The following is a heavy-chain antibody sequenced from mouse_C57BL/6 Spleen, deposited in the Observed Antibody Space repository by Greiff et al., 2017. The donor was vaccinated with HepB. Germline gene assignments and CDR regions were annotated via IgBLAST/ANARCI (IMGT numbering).Heavy chain of an antibody. J-gene: IGHJ2*01. CDR3: ARDLGLAGYFDY. V-gene: IGHV1-80*01. Sequence: VQLQQSGAELVKPGASVKISCKASGYAFSSYWMNWVKQRPGKGLEWIGQIYPGDGDTNYNGKFKGKATLTAAKSSSTAYMQLSSLTSEDSAVYFCARDLGLAGYFDYWGQGTTLTVAS. CDR1: GYAFSSYW. CDR2: IYPGDGDT. D-gene: IGHD4-1*01.